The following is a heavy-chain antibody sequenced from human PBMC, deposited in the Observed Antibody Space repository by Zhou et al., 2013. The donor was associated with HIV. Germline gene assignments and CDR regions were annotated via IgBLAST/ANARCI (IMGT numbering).Heavy chain of an antibody. J-gene: IGHJ4*02. D-gene: IGHD3-10*01. CDR1: GGTFTDYP. CDR2: ITHISGTP. CDR3: AKLGPKVISGSGSFDY. Sequence: QVQLVQSGAEVKKPGSSVKVSCKSSGGTFTDYPISWVRQAPGQGLEWVGGITHISGTPNYAQNFQGRVTITADESTNTAYMELSSLKSEDTAVYYCAKLGPKVISGSGSFDYWGQGTLVTVSS. V-gene: IGHV1-69*12.